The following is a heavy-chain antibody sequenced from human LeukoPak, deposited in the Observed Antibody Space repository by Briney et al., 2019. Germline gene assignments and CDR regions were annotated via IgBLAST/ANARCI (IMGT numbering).Heavy chain of an antibody. CDR3: ARRPDYGDYAFDI. D-gene: IGHD4-17*01. CDR2: IYYSGST. V-gene: IGHV4-59*08. CDR1: GGSISSYY. J-gene: IGHJ3*02. Sequence: SETLSLTCTVSGGSISSYYWSWIRQPPGKGLEWIGYIYYSGSTNYNPSLKSRVTISVDTSKNQFSLKLSSVTAADTAVYYCARRPDYGDYAFDIWGQGTMVTVSS.